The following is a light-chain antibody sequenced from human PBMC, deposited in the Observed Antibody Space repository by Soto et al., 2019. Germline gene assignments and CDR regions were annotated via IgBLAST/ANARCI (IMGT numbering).Light chain of an antibody. CDR2: EAT. CDR1: SSDVGSYNL. V-gene: IGLV2-23*01. J-gene: IGLJ1*01. CDR3: CSYAGTSTPCV. Sequence: QSALAQPASVSGSPGQSITISCTGTSSDVGSYNLVSWYQHHPGEAPNLLIYEATKRPSGVSNRFSVSKSGNTASLTISGLQAEDEADYYCCSYAGTSTPCVFGTGTKLTVL.